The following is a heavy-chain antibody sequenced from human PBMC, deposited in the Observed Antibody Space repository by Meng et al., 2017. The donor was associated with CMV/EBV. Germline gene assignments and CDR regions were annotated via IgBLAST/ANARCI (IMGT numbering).Heavy chain of an antibody. J-gene: IGHJ4*02. D-gene: IGHD1-26*01. Sequence: SGPTLVKPTQTLTLTCTFSGFSLSTSGMCVSWVRQPPGKALEWLALIDWDDDKYYSTSLKTRLTISKDTSKDQVVLTMTNMDPVDTATYYCARISGSFYYFDYWGQGTLVTVSS. CDR3: ARISGSFYYFDY. CDR2: IDWDDDK. V-gene: IGHV2-70*20. CDR1: GFSLSTSGMC.